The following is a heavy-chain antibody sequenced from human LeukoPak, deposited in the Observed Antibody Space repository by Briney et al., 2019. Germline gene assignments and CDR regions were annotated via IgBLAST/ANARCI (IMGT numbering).Heavy chain of an antibody. CDR1: GYSFTNYY. D-gene: IGHD6-13*01. J-gene: IGHJ4*02. Sequence: ASVKVSCKASGYSFTNYYMDWERQAPGQGLEWMGIINPSGGSTFYAQKFQGRVTMTRDTSTNTVYVELSSLRFEDTAVYYCARGSSSWPKDFDYWGQGTLVTVSS. CDR3: ARGSSSWPKDFDY. V-gene: IGHV1-46*01. CDR2: INPSGGST.